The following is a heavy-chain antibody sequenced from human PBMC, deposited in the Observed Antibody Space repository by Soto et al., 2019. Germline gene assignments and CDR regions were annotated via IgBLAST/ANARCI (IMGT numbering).Heavy chain of an antibody. J-gene: IGHJ3*02. CDR3: ARDYKAVADDAFDI. D-gene: IGHD6-19*01. CDR1: GGTFSSYT. CDR2: IIPILGIA. Sequence: QVQLVQSGAEVKKPGSSVKVSCKASGGTFSSYTISWVRQAPGQGLEWMGRIIPILGIANYAQKFQGRVTITADKSTSTAYMELSSLRSEDTAVYYCARDYKAVADDAFDIWGQGTMVTVSS. V-gene: IGHV1-69*08.